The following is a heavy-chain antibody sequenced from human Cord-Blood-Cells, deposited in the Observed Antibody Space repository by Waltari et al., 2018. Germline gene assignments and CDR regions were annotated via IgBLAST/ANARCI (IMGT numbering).Heavy chain of an antibody. J-gene: IGHJ5*02. D-gene: IGHD2-2*01. CDR1: GGTFTRYA. CDR2: IIPIFGTA. V-gene: IGHV1-69*01. Sequence: QVQLVQSGAEVKKPGSSVKVSCKAAGGTFTRYAISWVRQAPGQGLEWMGGIIPIFGTANYAQKFQGRVTITADESTSTAYMELSSLRSEDTAVYYCARWGHVVVPAATYGYWFDPWGQGTLVTVSS. CDR3: ARWGHVVVPAATYGYWFDP.